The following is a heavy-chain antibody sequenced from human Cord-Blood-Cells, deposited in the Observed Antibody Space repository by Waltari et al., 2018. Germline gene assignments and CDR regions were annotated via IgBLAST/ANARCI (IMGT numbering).Heavy chain of an antibody. CDR1: GFTFSSYG. D-gene: IGHD2-2*01. Sequence: QVQLVESGGGVVQPGRSLRPSCAASGFTFSSYGMHWVRQAPGKGLEWVAVIWYDGSNKYYADSVKGRFTISRDNSKNTLYLQMNSLRAEDTAVYYCAREYQLLLDYWGQGTLVTVSS. CDR3: AREYQLLLDY. V-gene: IGHV3-33*01. J-gene: IGHJ4*02. CDR2: IWYDGSNK.